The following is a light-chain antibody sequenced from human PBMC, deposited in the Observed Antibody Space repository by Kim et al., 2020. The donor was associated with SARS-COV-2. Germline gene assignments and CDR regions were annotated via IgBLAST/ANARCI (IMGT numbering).Light chain of an antibody. V-gene: IGKV1-33*01. CDR2: DAS. CDR1: QDIGNY. J-gene: IGKJ5*01. CDR3: QQYSYLIT. Sequence: SASVGDKVTITCRASQDIGNYLSWYQQKPGKAPKVLIYDASNLETGVPSRFSGSGSGTDFTFTITSLQPEDIATYFCQQYSYLITFGQGTRLEIK.